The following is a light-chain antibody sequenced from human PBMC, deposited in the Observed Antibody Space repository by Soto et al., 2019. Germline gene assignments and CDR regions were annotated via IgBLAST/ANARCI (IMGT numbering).Light chain of an antibody. CDR3: QQRRNCPLT. Sequence: EIVLTQSPATLSLSPGERATLSCSASQSVSSYLAGYQQKPGQAPRLHIYDASHRATGIPARFSGSVSGTGVTLTIRSLEPEVFAVYYCQQRRNCPLTVGGGTKV. CDR1: QSVSSY. CDR2: DAS. J-gene: IGKJ4*01. V-gene: IGKV3-11*01.